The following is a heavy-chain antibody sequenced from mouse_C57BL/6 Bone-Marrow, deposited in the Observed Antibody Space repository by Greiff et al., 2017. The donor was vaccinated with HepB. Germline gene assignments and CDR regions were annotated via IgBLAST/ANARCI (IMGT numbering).Heavy chain of an antibody. CDR2: IYPSDSET. D-gene: IGHD1-1*01. J-gene: IGHJ2*01. CDR3: ARGDYGSRFDY. Sequence: VQLQQPGAELVRPGSSVKLSCKASGYTFTSYWMDWVKQRPGQGLEWIGNIYPSDSETHYNQKFKDKATLTVDKSSSTAYMQLSSLTSEDSAVYYCARGDYGSRFDYWGQGTTLTVSS. CDR1: GYTFTSYW. V-gene: IGHV1-61*01.